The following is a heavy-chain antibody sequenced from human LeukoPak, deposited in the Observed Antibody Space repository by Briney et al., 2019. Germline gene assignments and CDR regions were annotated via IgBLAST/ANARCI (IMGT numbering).Heavy chain of an antibody. Sequence: SETLSLTCTVSGGSISSYYWSWIRQPPGKGLEWLGYIYYSGSTNYNPSLKSRVTISVDTSKNQFSLKLSSVTAADTAVYYCARGSQQQLVLVYWGQGTLVTVSS. CDR3: ARGSQQQLVLVY. V-gene: IGHV4-59*01. CDR1: GGSISSYY. J-gene: IGHJ4*02. D-gene: IGHD6-13*01. CDR2: IYYSGST.